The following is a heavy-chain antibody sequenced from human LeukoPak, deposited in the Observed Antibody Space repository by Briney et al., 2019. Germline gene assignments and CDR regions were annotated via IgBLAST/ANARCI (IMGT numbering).Heavy chain of an antibody. CDR3: ASVDTAMVPDY. Sequence: PSETLSLTCTVSGGCISSSSYYWGWIRQPPGKGLEWIGSIYYSGSTYYNPSLKSRVTISVDTSKNQFSLKLSSVTAADTAVYYCASVDTAMVPDYWGQGTLVTVSS. CDR2: IYYSGST. J-gene: IGHJ4*02. CDR1: GGCISSSSYY. V-gene: IGHV4-39*01. D-gene: IGHD5-18*01.